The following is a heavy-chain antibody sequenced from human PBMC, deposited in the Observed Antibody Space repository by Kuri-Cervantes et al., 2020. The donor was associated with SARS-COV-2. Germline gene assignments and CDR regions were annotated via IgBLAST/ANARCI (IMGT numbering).Heavy chain of an antibody. D-gene: IGHD5-18*01. CDR2: ISSSGNTI. J-gene: IGHJ4*02. V-gene: IGHV3-48*03. CDR1: GFTFSSYE. CDR3: ASVEGVTPDY. Sequence: GGSLRLSCAASGFTFSSYEMNRVRQAPGKGLEWVSYISSSGNTIYYADSVKGRFTISRDNAKNSLYLQMNSLRAEDTAVYYCASVEGVTPDYWGQGTLVTVSS.